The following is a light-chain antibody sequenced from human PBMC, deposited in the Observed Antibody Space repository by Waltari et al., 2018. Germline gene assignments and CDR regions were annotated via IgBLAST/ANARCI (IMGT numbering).Light chain of an antibody. CDR2: DKN. J-gene: IGLJ3*02. CDR1: SSNIGKNF. Sequence: QSVLTQPPSVSAAPGQKVTISCSGSSSNIGKNFVCWYQPLPGTAPKLLIYDKNKRPSWIPDRFAGSKAGTSATLGITGLQTGDEADYYCGTWDNSLSGGVFGGGTKLTVL. V-gene: IGLV1-51*01. CDR3: GTWDNSLSGGV.